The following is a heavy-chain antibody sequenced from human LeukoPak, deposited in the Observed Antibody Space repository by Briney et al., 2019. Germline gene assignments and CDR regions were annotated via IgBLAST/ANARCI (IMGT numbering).Heavy chain of an antibody. Sequence: GESLKISCKGSGYSFANYWIAWVRQMPGKGLEWMGIIYPGDSDTRYSPSFQGQVTISADKSISTAYLQWSSLKASDTAMYYCARPEAYDSSGYYFGYAFDIWGQGTMVTVSS. CDR3: ARPEAYDSSGYYFGYAFDI. J-gene: IGHJ3*02. D-gene: IGHD3-22*01. CDR2: IYPGDSDT. CDR1: GYSFANYW. V-gene: IGHV5-51*01.